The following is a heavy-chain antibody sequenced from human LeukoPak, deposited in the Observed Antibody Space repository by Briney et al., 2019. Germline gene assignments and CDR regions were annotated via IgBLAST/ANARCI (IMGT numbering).Heavy chain of an antibody. CDR3: ARYPFGGYNYYFDY. CDR2: IYYSGST. V-gene: IGHV4-59*01. D-gene: IGHD5-24*01. Sequence: SETLSLTCTVSGGSISSYYWSWIRLPPGKGLEWIGYIYYSGSTNYNPSLKSRVTISVDTSNNQFSLKLSSVTAADTAVYYCARYPFGGYNYYFDYWGQGTLVTVSS. J-gene: IGHJ4*02. CDR1: GGSISSYY.